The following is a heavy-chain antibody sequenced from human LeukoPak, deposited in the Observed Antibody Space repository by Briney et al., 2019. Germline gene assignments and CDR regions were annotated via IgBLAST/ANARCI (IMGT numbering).Heavy chain of an antibody. J-gene: IGHJ3*02. V-gene: IGHV4-59*01. CDR2: IYYSGST. CDR1: GGSISSYY. Sequence: PSETLSLTCTVSGGSISSYYWSWIRQPPGKGLEWIGYIYYSGSTNYNPSLKSRVTISVDTSKNQFSLKLSSVTAADTAVYYCARSVTIFGVVGSLDIWGQGTMVTVSS. CDR3: ARSVTIFGVVGSLDI. D-gene: IGHD3-3*01.